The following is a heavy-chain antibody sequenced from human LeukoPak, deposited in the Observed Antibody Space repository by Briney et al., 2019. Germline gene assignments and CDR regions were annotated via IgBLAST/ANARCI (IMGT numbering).Heavy chain of an antibody. D-gene: IGHD6-19*01. CDR1: GFTFSSYA. J-gene: IGHJ3*02. V-gene: IGHV4-34*01. CDR2: INHSGST. CDR3: ARGKGWYRFNAFDI. Sequence: PGGSLRLSCAASGFTFSSYAMSWIRQPPGKGLEWIGEINHSGSTNYNPSLKSRVTISVDTSKNQFSLKLSSVTAADTAVYYCARGKGWYRFNAFDIWGQGTMVTVSS.